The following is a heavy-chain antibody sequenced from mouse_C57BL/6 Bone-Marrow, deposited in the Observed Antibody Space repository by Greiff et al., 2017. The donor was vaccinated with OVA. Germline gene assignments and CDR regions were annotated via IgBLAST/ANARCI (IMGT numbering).Heavy chain of an antibody. V-gene: IGHV1-19*01. CDR2: INPYNGGT. CDR3: ARLKKRTVEDLAY. CDR1: GYTFTDYY. J-gene: IGHJ3*01. Sequence: EVQLQQSGPVLVKPGASVKMSCKASGYTFTDYYMNWVKQSHGKSLEWIGVINPYNGGTSYNQKFKGKATLTVDKSSSTAYMELNSLTSEDSAVYYCARLKKRTVEDLAYWGQGTLVTVSA. D-gene: IGHD1-1*01.